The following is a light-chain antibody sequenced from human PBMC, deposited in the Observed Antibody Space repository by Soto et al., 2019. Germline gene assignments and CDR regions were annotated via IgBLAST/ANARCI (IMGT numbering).Light chain of an antibody. CDR2: DVT. J-gene: IGLJ1*01. CDR1: SSDVGGYNF. Sequence: QSALTQPASVSGSPGQSITISCTGTSSDVGGYNFVSWYQQHPDKAPKLMIYDVTNRPSGVSNRFSGSKSGNTASLIISGLQAEDEADYYCSSYTSISTYVFGTGTKLTVL. V-gene: IGLV2-14*01. CDR3: SSYTSISTYV.